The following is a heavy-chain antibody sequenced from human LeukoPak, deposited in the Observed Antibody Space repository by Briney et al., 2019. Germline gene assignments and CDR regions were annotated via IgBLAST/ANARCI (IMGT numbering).Heavy chain of an antibody. CDR3: ARGAYYDILTGYYTILGFDY. J-gene: IGHJ4*02. Sequence: GASVKVSCKASGYTFTSYAMNWVRQAPGQGLEWMGWINPNSGGTNYAQKFQGWVTMTRDTSISTAYMELSRLRSDDTAVYYCARGAYYDILTGYYTILGFDYWGQGTLVTVSS. CDR1: GYTFTSYA. D-gene: IGHD3-9*01. V-gene: IGHV1-2*04. CDR2: INPNSGGT.